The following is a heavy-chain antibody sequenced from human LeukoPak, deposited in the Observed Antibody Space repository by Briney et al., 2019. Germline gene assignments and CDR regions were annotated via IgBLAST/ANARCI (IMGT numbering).Heavy chain of an antibody. CDR3: ARDRRGSGTYYSDY. J-gene: IGHJ4*02. CDR1: GGSISSYY. V-gene: IGHV4-4*07. Sequence: SETLSLTCTVSGGSISSYYWSWIRQPAGKGLEWIGRIYTSGSTNYNPSLKSRVTMSVDTSKNQFSLKLSSVTAADTAVYYCARDRRGSGTYYSDYWGQGTLVTVSS. CDR2: IYTSGST. D-gene: IGHD3-10*01.